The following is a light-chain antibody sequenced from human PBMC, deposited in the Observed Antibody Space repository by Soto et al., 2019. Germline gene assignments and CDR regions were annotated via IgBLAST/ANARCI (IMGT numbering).Light chain of an antibody. CDR2: DVN. CDR1: INDVGAYNY. CDR3: SSYTSSYTLV. Sequence: QSVLTQPASVSGSPGQSITISCTGTINDVGAYNYVSWYQQRPGSAPQLILSDVNNRPSGTSNRFSGSKSGHTAYLTISALQSDDEAIYHCSSYTSSYTLVFGSGTKVTVL. J-gene: IGLJ1*01. V-gene: IGLV2-14*01.